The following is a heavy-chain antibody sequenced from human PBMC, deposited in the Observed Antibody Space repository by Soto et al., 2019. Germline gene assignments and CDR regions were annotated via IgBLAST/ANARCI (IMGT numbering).Heavy chain of an antibody. J-gene: IGHJ4*02. CDR2: ISSSSSYI. CDR1: GFTFSSYS. CDR3: AREPLGDIVVVPAAMTFCLDY. Sequence: EVQLVESGGGLVKPGGSLRLSCAASGFTFSSYSMNWVRQAPGKGLEWVSSISSSSSYIYYADSVKGRFTISRDNAKNSLYLQMNSLRAEDTAVYYCAREPLGDIVVVPAAMTFCLDYWGQGTLVTVSS. D-gene: IGHD2-2*01. V-gene: IGHV3-21*01.